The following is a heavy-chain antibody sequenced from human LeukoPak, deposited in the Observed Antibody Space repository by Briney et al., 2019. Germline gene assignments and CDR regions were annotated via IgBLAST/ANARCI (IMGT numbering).Heavy chain of an antibody. J-gene: IGHJ4*02. CDR2: ISGSGGST. CDR3: AKGVYYYGSGSYDYFDY. V-gene: IGHV3-23*01. Sequence: PGGSLRLSCAASGFTFSSYAMSWVRQAPGKGLEWVSAISGSGGSTYYADSVKGRFTISRDNSKNTLYLQMNSLRAEDTAVYYCAKGVYYYGSGSYDYFDYWGQGTLVTVSS. D-gene: IGHD3-10*01. CDR1: GFTFSSYA.